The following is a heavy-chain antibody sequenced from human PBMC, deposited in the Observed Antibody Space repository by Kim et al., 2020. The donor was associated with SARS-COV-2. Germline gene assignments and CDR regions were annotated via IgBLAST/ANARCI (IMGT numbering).Heavy chain of an antibody. CDR2: IVVGSGNT. CDR3: AALYYYGSGSYYYFDY. D-gene: IGHD3-10*01. V-gene: IGHV1-58*01. J-gene: IGHJ4*02. CDR1: GFTFTSSA. Sequence: SVKVSCKASGFTFTSSAVQWVRQARGQRLEWIGWIVVGSGNTNYAQKFQERVTITRDMSTSTAYMELSSLRSEDTAVYYCAALYYYGSGSYYYFDYWGQGTLVTVSS.